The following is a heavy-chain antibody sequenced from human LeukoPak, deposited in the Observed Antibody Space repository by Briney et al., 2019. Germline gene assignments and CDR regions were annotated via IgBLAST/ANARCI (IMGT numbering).Heavy chain of an antibody. Sequence: GGSLRLSCAVSGFGFTNFWMSWVRQAPGRGLEWVANIHPEGNEKYHVESVRGRFTISRDNTKNLLFLQMNGLRVEDTAVYYCARGDAFSGDHWGQGTLVTVSS. V-gene: IGHV3-7*04. J-gene: IGHJ4*02. CDR1: GFGFTNFW. CDR3: ARGDAFSGDH. CDR2: IHPEGNEK.